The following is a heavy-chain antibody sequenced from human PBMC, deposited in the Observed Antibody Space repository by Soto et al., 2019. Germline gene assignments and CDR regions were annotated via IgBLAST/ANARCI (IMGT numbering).Heavy chain of an antibody. CDR2: ISSSSSYT. J-gene: IGHJ4*02. Sequence: LRLSCAASGFTFSDYYMSWIRQAPGKGLEWVSYISSSSSYTNYADSVKGRFTISRDNAKNSLYLHVNSLRAEDTAVYYCARTYSSSWYFDYWGQGTLVTVSS. D-gene: IGHD6-13*01. CDR1: GFTFSDYY. V-gene: IGHV3-11*06. CDR3: ARTYSSSWYFDY.